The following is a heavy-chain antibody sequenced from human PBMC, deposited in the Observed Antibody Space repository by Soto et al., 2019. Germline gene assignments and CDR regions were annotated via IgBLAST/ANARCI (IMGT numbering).Heavy chain of an antibody. V-gene: IGHV4-59*01. D-gene: IGHD2-2*01. CDR3: ARGRHCTSTSCFGFPSIWFDP. J-gene: IGHJ5*02. CDR2: IYYTGST. CDR1: CRPITGDY. Sequence: SETLSLTGTVSCRPITGDYWGWIRQPPGKALDYIGHIYYTGSTRYNPSLTSRVTISLDTSREQFSLKLTSVTAADTAVYYCARGRHCTSTSCFGFPSIWFDPWGQGALVTVPQ.